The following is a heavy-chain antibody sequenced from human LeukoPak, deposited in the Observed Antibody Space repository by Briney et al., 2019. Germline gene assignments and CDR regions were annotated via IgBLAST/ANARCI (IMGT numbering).Heavy chain of an antibody. CDR2: ISYDGSNK. CDR3: AKDHYDRSGYYHFDD. Sequence: SGGSLRLSCAASGFTFSSYGMHWVRQAPGKGLEWVAVISYDGSNKYYADSVKGRLTISRDNSKNTLYLQMNSLRAEDTAVYYCAKDHYDRSGYYHFDDWGQGTLVTVSS. V-gene: IGHV3-30*18. CDR1: GFTFSSYG. J-gene: IGHJ4*02. D-gene: IGHD3-22*01.